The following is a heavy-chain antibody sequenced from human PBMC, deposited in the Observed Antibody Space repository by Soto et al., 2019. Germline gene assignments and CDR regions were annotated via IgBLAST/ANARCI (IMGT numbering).Heavy chain of an antibody. CDR2: VSTYNGDT. CDR1: GYSFSTYN. V-gene: IGHV1-18*04. J-gene: IGHJ5*02. CDR3: ARDVVPTYDL. Sequence: QVQLVQSEPEVRKPGASVRVSCKAYGYSFSTYNLFWVRQAPGQGLQWMGWVSTYNGDTTNGQKFQGRVYMTTDTSASRAYMELRGLTSDDTAVYDGARDVVPTYDLWGQGALCTVAS.